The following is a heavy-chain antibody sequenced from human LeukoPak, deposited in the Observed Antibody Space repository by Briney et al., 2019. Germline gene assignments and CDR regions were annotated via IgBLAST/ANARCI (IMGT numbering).Heavy chain of an antibody. V-gene: IGHV4-34*01. CDR1: GGSFSGYY. Sequence: EALSLTCAVYGGSFSGYYWSWIRQPPGKGLEWIGEINHSGSTNYNPSLKSRVTISVDTSKNQFSLKLSSVTAADTAVYYCARDVRGAIDYWGQGTLVTVSS. CDR2: INHSGST. CDR3: ARDVRGAIDY. J-gene: IGHJ4*02. D-gene: IGHD3-10*02.